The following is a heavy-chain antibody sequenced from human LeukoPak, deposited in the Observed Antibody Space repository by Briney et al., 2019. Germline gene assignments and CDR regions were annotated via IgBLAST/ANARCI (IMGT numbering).Heavy chain of an antibody. Sequence: ASVKVSRKASGYTFTSYDINWVRQATGQGLEWMGWMNPNSGNTGYAQKFQGRVTMTRNTSISTAYMELSSLRSEDTAVYYCAGRVRGVIHYYYYGMDVWGQGTTVTVSS. D-gene: IGHD3-10*01. CDR2: MNPNSGNT. CDR3: AGRVRGVIHYYYYGMDV. J-gene: IGHJ6*02. V-gene: IGHV1-8*01. CDR1: GYTFTSYD.